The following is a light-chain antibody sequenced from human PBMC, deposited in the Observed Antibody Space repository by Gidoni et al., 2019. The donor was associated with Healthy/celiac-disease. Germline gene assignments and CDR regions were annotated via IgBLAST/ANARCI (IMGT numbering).Light chain of an antibody. CDR3: QQLNSYPHT. J-gene: IGKJ2*01. CDR1: QGISSY. V-gene: IGKV1-9*01. CDR2: AAS. Sequence: DIQLTHSPSFLSASVGDRVTITCRASQGISSYLAWYQQKPGKAPKLLIYAASTLQSGVPSRFSGSGSGTEFTLTISSLQPEDFATYYCQQLNSYPHTFGKGTKLEIK.